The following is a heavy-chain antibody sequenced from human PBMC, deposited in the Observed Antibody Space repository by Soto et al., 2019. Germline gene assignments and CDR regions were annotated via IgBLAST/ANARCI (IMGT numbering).Heavy chain of an antibody. CDR1: GGTFSSYA. V-gene: IGHV1-69*01. Sequence: QVQLVQSGAEVKKPGSSVKVSCKASGGTFSSYAISWVRQAPGQGLEWMGGIIPIFGTANYAQKFQGRVTITADESTSTAHMELSSLRSEDTAVDYCARGSYYYGEGAGAFDIWGQGTMVTVSS. J-gene: IGHJ3*02. D-gene: IGHD3-10*01. CDR2: IIPIFGTA. CDR3: ARGSYYYGEGAGAFDI.